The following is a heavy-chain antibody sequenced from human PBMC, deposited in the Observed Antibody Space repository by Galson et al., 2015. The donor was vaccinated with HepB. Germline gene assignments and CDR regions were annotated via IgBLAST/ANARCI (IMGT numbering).Heavy chain of an antibody. J-gene: IGHJ5*02. CDR1: GFTVSSNY. D-gene: IGHD4-17*01. V-gene: IGHV3-53*01. CDR2: IYSGGST. Sequence: SLRLSCAASGFTVSSNYMSWVRQAPGKGLEWVSVIYSGGSTYYADSVKGRFTISRDNSKNTLYLQMNSLRAEDTAVYYCARASGDRPLATGFDPWGQGTLVTVSS. CDR3: ARASGDRPLATGFDP.